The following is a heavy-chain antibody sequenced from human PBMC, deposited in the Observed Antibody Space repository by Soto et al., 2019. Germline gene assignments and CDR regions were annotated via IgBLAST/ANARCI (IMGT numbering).Heavy chain of an antibody. D-gene: IGHD3-22*01. CDR1: GFTFSSYA. J-gene: IGHJ6*02. CDR3: TQLTTVVSGYYDSSGPWDGMDV. Sequence: LRLSCAASGFTFSSYAMHWVRQAPGKGLEWVAVISYDGSNKYYADSVKGRFTISRDNSKNTLYLQMNSLRAEDTAVYYCTQLTTVVSGYYDSSGPWDGMDVWGQGTTVTVSS. CDR2: ISYDGSNK. V-gene: IGHV3-30-3*01.